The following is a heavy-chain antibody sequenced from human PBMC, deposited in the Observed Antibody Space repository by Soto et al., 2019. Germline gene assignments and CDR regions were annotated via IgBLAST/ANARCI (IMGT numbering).Heavy chain of an antibody. J-gene: IGHJ4*02. CDR3: AGDGVVVSATLVTPHFDY. V-gene: IGHV1-3*05. CDR2: INAGNGNT. D-gene: IGHD2-15*01. CDR1: GYTFTRYA. Sequence: QVQLVQSGAEEKKPGASVKVYCKAYGYTFTRYAMHWARQATGQRLEWMGWINAGNGNTKYSQQFQGRGTITKDTTASTAYMELTSLRSEDTALYYCAGDGVVVSATLVTPHFDYWGQGTLVTVSS.